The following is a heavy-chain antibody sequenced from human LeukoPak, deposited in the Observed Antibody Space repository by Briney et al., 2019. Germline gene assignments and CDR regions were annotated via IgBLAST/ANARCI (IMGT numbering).Heavy chain of an antibody. CDR2: ISASGGST. CDR1: GFTVSSNY. Sequence: GGSLRLSCAASGFTVSSNYMSWVRQAPGKGLEWVPGISASGGSTYYADSVKGRFTISRDNSKNTLYLQVNSLRAEDTATYYCSKDPCNGGSCYGYESDPWGQGTLVTVSS. J-gene: IGHJ5*02. V-gene: IGHV3-23*01. CDR3: SKDPCNGGSCYGYESDP. D-gene: IGHD2-15*01.